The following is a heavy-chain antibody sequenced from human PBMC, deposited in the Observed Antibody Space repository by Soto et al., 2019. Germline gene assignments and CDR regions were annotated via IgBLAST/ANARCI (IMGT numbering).Heavy chain of an antibody. CDR3: ARVVGYCSSTSCYLHYYYCGMDV. CDR2: IIPIFGTA. J-gene: IGHJ6*02. V-gene: IGHV1-69*13. D-gene: IGHD2-2*01. CDR1: GGTFSSYA. Sequence: AASVKVSCKASGGTFSSYAISWVRQAPGQGLEWMGGIIPIFGTANYAQKFQGRVTITADESTSTAYMELSSLRSEDTAVYYCARVVGYCSSTSCYLHYYYCGMDVWG.